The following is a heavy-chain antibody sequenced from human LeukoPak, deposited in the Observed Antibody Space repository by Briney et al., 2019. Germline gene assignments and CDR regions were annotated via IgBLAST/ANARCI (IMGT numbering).Heavy chain of an antibody. V-gene: IGHV6-1*01. Sequence: SQTLSLTCAISGDSFPSNSAAWNWIRQSPSRGLEWLGRTYYRSKWYNDYAVSVKSRITINPDTSKNQFSLQLNSVTPEDTAVYYCARERNVDYGGHDLDYWGQGTLVTVSS. CDR2: TYYRSKWYN. CDR3: ARERNVDYGGHDLDY. J-gene: IGHJ4*02. CDR1: GDSFPSNSAA. D-gene: IGHD4-23*01.